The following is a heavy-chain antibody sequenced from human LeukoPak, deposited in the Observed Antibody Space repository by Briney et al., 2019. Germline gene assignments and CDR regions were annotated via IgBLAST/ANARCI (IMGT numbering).Heavy chain of an antibody. CDR2: ISGSGGST. CDR1: GFTFSSYA. D-gene: IGHD6-13*01. J-gene: IGHJ1*01. V-gene: IGHV3-23*01. Sequence: PGGSLRLSCAASGFTFSSYAMSWVRQAPGKGLEGVSAISGSGGSTYYADSVKGRFTISRDNSKNTLYLQMNSLRAEDTAVYYCAKHPSSSWPAEYFQHWGQGTLVTVSS. CDR3: AKHPSSSWPAEYFQH.